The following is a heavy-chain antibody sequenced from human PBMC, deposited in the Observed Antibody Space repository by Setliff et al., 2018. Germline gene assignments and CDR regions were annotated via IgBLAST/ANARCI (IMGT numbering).Heavy chain of an antibody. Sequence: GSLRLSCAASGFAFNNAWVNWVRQAPGKGLEWVGRIKGKANGGITDQAAPVKGRFTVSRDDSKNTLYLHMDSLKTEDTAMYYCTGGGHAFDIWGQGTMVTVSS. CDR3: TGGGHAFDI. CDR2: IKGKANGGIT. J-gene: IGHJ3*02. CDR1: GFAFNNAW. V-gene: IGHV3-15*01. D-gene: IGHD3-16*01.